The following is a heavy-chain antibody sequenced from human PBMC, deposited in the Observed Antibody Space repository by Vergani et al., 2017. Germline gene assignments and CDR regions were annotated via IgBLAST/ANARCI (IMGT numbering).Heavy chain of an antibody. Sequence: QVQVVQSGAEVKKSGASVKVSCKTSGYTFSNYYMHWVRQAPGQGLEWMGIINPSGGHTNYAQKFQVRVTMTRDTSTSTVYMELSSLRSEETAIYYCARGDYGILTGYRYWGQGTLVTVSA. CDR3: ARGDYGILTGYRY. V-gene: IGHV1-46*03. J-gene: IGHJ4*02. CDR1: GYTFSNYY. CDR2: INPSGGHT. D-gene: IGHD3-9*01.